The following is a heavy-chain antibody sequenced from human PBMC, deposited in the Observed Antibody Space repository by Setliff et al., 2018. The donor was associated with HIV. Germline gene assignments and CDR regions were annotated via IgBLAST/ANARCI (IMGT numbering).Heavy chain of an antibody. V-gene: IGHV4-4*07. CDR1: GGSISSYY. CDR3: ARRSDWFDP. CDR2: IYTSGST. J-gene: IGHJ5*02. Sequence: SETLSLTCTVSGGSISSYYWSWIRQPAGKGLEWIGRIYTSGSTNYDPSLKSRVTISVDTSKDQFSLKLASVTAADTAVYFCARRSDWFDPWGQGTLVTVSS.